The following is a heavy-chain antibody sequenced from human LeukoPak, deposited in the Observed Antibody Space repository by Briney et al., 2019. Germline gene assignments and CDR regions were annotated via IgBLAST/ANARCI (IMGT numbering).Heavy chain of an antibody. CDR2: IIPIFGTA. Sequence: SVKVSCRASGGTFSSYAISWVRQDPGQGHEWMGGIIPIFGTANYAQKFQGRVTITADESTSTAYMELSSLRSEDTAVYYCARVNYYDSSGYSPDFDYWGQGTLVTVSS. V-gene: IGHV1-69*01. CDR3: ARVNYYDSSGYSPDFDY. D-gene: IGHD3-22*01. J-gene: IGHJ4*02. CDR1: GGTFSSYA.